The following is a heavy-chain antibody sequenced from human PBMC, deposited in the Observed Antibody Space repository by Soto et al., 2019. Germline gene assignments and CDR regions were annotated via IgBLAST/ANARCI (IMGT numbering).Heavy chain of an antibody. V-gene: IGHV4-59*02. CDR1: CDSANSSY. CDR3: ARGGKPYSITSSGVDAFDY. J-gene: IGHJ4*02. D-gene: IGHD5-12*01. Sequence: EGLSLTAADSCDSANSSYWCWIRQSTGKVLEWICYIFHSGTTNHNPSLKSRLTISEETSKNQFYLNLSSLTTPDTEVYFCARGGKPYSITSSGVDAFDYWGEGPMVTVSS. CDR2: IFHSGTT.